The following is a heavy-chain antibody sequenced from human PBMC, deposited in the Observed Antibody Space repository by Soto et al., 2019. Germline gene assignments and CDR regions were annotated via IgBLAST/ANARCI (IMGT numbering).Heavy chain of an antibody. J-gene: IGHJ6*02. CDR1: GYSFTSYW. CDR2: IYPGDSDT. D-gene: IGHD4-17*01. CDR3: ARLIQTTVYYYYGMDV. V-gene: IGHV5-51*01. Sequence: GESLKISCKGSGYSFTSYWIGWVRQMPGKGLEWMGIIYPGDSDTRYSPSFQGQVTISADKSISTAYLQWSSLKASDTAMYYRARLIQTTVYYYYGMDVWGQGTTVTVSS.